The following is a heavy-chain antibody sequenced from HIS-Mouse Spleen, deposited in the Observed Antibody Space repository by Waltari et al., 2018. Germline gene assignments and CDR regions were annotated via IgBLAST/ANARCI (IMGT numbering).Heavy chain of an antibody. CDR3: AREIPYSSSWYDWYFDL. V-gene: IGHV4-39*07. Sequence: QLQLQESGPGLVKPSETLSITCTVSGGSISSSSYYWGWIRQPPGKGLEWIGSIYYSGSTYYNPSLKSRVTISVETSKNQFSLKLSAVTAADTAVYYCAREIPYSSSWYDWYFDLWGRGTLVTVSS. J-gene: IGHJ2*01. CDR2: IYYSGST. D-gene: IGHD6-13*01. CDR1: GGSISSSSYY.